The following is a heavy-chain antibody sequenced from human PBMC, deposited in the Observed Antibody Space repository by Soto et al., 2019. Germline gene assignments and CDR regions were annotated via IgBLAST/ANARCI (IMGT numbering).Heavy chain of an antibody. D-gene: IGHD3-10*01. CDR3: ARDRGSGDQYYYYYGMDV. CDR1: GFSLSTSGMC. CDR2: IDWDDDK. J-gene: IGHJ6*02. V-gene: IGHV2-70*01. Sequence: SGPTLVNPTQTLTLTCTFSGFSLSTSGMCVSWIRQPPGKALEWLALIDWDDDKYYSTSLKTRLTISKDTSKNQVVLTMTNMDPVDTATYYCARDRGSGDQYYYYYGMDVWGQGTTVTVSS.